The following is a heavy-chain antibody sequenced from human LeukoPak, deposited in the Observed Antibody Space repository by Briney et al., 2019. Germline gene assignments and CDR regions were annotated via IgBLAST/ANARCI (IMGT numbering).Heavy chain of an antibody. J-gene: IGHJ6*02. V-gene: IGHV3-53*01. Sequence: GGSLRLSCAASGFTVSSNYMSWVRQAPGKGLEWVSVIYSGGSTYYADSVKGRFTISRDNSKNTLYLQMDSLRDDDTAMYFCTRDLAAVPGPRMDVWGQGTTVTVSS. CDR2: IYSGGST. D-gene: IGHD6-19*01. CDR3: TRDLAAVPGPRMDV. CDR1: GFTVSSNY.